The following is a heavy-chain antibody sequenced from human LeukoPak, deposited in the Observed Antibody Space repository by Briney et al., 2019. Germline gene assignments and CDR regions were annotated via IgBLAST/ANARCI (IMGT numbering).Heavy chain of an antibody. CDR3: AKDRASGSGSYSYRGFDY. CDR2: IYHSGST. CDR1: AGSIYSSNW. D-gene: IGHD6-19*01. J-gene: IGHJ4*02. Sequence: SETLSLTCAVSAGSIYSSNWWSWVRQPPGKGLEWIGEIYHSGSTNYNPSLKSRVTISVDKSKNQFSLKVSSMTAADTAVYYCAKDRASGSGSYSYRGFDYWGQGTLVTVSS. V-gene: IGHV4-4*02.